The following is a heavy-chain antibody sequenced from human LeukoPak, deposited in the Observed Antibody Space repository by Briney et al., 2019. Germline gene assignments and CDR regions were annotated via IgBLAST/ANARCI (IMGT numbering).Heavy chain of an antibody. D-gene: IGHD2-8*01. J-gene: IGHJ3*02. CDR3: ATEHCTNGVCYSWQAFDI. V-gene: IGHV1-24*01. CDR2: FDPEDGET. Sequence: ASVKVSCKVSGYTLTELSMHWVRQAPGKGLEWMGGFDPEDGETIYAQKFQGRVTMTEDTPTDTAYMELSSLRSEDTAVYYCATEHCTNGVCYSWQAFDIWGQGTMVTVSS. CDR1: GYTLTELS.